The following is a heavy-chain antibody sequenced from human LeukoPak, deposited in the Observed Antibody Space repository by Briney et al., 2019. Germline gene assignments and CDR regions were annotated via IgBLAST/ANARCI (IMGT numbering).Heavy chain of an antibody. V-gene: IGHV1-18*01. Sequence: ASVKVSCKASGYTFTSYGISWVRQAPGQGLEWMGWISAYNGNTNYAQKLQCRVTMTTDTSTSTAYMELRSLRSDDTAVYYCARSEDIVVVPAAIQYYYYYYGMDVWGQGTTVTVSS. CDR2: ISAYNGNT. D-gene: IGHD2-2*01. CDR3: ARSEDIVVVPAAIQYYYYYYGMDV. CDR1: GYTFTSYG. J-gene: IGHJ6*02.